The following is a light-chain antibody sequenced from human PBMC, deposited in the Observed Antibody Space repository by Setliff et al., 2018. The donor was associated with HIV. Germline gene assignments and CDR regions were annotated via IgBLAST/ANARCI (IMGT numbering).Light chain of an antibody. CDR2: DVN. CDR3: CSYAGSFI. CDR1: SSDVGGYDY. J-gene: IGLJ1*01. Sequence: QSALTQPRSVSGSPGQSVTISCTGTSSDVGGYDYVSWYQHHSGKAPKLMIYDVNQRPSGVSDRFSASKSGNTASLTISGLQAEDEADYYCCSYAGSFIFGGGTKVTVL. V-gene: IGLV2-11*01.